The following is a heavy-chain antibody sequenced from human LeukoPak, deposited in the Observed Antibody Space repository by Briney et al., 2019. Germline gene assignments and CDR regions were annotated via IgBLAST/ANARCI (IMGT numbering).Heavy chain of an antibody. CDR1: GFTFSSYA. J-gene: IGHJ4*02. V-gene: IGHV3-30-3*01. CDR3: ARESSSWYFDY. Sequence: GGSLRLSCAASGFTFSSYAMHWVRQAPGKGLEWVSVISYDGSNKYYADSVKGRFTISRDNSKNTLYLQMNSLRAEDTAVYYCARESSSWYFDYWGQGTLVTVSS. CDR2: ISYDGSNK. D-gene: IGHD6-13*01.